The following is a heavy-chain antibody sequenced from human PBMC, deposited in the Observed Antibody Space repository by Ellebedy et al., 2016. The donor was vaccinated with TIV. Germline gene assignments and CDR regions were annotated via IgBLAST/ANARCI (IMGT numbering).Heavy chain of an antibody. Sequence: AASVKVSCKASGYTFTGYYMHWVRQAPGQGLEWMGWINPNSGGTNYAQKFQGRVTMTRDTSISTAYMELSRLRSDDTAVYYCAVSLYGSGRKGWFDPWGQGTLVTVSS. J-gene: IGHJ5*02. CDR1: GYTFTGYY. D-gene: IGHD3-10*01. V-gene: IGHV1-2*02. CDR3: AVSLYGSGRKGWFDP. CDR2: INPNSGGT.